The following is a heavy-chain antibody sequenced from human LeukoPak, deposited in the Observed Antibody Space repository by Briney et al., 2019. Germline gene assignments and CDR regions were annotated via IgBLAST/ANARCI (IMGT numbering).Heavy chain of an antibody. D-gene: IGHD4-17*01. V-gene: IGHV4-31*03. CDR2: IYYSGTT. J-gene: IGHJ4*02. CDR3: AGALTTVGY. CDR1: GGSINSGAYY. Sequence: ASETLSLTCTVSGGSINSGAYYWSWIRQHPGKGLEWIGYIYYSGTTYSNPSLKSRLTISVDTSKNQFSLNLTSVTAADTAVYYCAGALTTVGYWGQGILVTVSS.